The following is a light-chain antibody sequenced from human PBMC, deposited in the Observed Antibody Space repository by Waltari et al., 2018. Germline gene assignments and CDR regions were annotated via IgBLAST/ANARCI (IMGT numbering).Light chain of an antibody. Sequence: DIQMTQSPSSLAASVGDTVTITCRASQTVNSNVNWYQQKPGKAPTLLIYSVSTLHSGVPSRFSGSGSGTDFALSISSLQPEDFATYTCQQGFSTPHTFGQGTKVEIK. V-gene: IGKV1-39*01. J-gene: IGKJ2*01. CDR1: QTVNSN. CDR2: SVS. CDR3: QQGFSTPHT.